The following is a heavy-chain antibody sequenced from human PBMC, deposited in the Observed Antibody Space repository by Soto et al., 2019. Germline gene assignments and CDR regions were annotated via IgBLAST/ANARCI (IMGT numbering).Heavy chain of an antibody. D-gene: IGHD3-3*01. J-gene: IGHJ4*02. Sequence: GGSLRLSCAASGFTFADYAMHWVRQAPGNCLEWVSLISGDGGSTYYADSVKGRFTISRDNSKNSLYLQMNSLRTEDASLYYCAKDLVAAGACYEFLSSFDYWGQGTLVTVSS. CDR2: ISGDGGST. V-gene: IGHV3-43*02. CDR1: GFTFADYA. CDR3: AKDLVAAGACYEFLSSFDY.